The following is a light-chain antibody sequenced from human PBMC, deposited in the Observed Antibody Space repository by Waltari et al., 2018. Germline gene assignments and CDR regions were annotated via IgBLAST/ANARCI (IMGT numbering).Light chain of an antibody. CDR2: WAS. CDR1: QSVLYSANNKDY. Sequence: DIVMTQSPDFLAVSLGERATIHCKSSQSVLYSANNKDYLAWYRQKPGQPPKLLIYWASTRESGVPDRFSGSGSGTDFTLTISSLQAEDVAVYYCQQYNSYPYTFGQGTKLEIK. J-gene: IGKJ2*01. CDR3: QQYNSYPYT. V-gene: IGKV4-1*01.